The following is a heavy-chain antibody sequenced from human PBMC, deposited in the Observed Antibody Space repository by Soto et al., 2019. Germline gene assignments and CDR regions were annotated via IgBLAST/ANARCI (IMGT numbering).Heavy chain of an antibody. D-gene: IGHD2-2*01. J-gene: IGHJ4*02. Sequence: EVQLLESGGGLVQPGGSLRLSCAASGFTFSSYAMSWVRQAPGKGLEWVSAISGSGGSTYDADSVKGRFTISRDNSKNTLYPQMNSLRDEDTAVYYGANDGRMVVVPAAMWRGAYYFDYLGQGTLVTVSS. CDR1: GFTFSSYA. CDR3: ANDGRMVVVPAAMWRGAYYFDY. V-gene: IGHV3-23*01. CDR2: ISGSGGST.